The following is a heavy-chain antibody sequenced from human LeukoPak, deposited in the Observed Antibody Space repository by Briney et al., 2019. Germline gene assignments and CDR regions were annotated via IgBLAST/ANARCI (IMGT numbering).Heavy chain of an antibody. Sequence: GASVKVSCKAPGGTFSSYAISWVRQAPGQGLEWMGRIIPILGIANYAQKFQGRVTITADKSTSTAYMELSSLRSEDTAVYYCASTSGYGHYYYGMDVWGQGTTVTVSS. CDR2: IIPILGIA. CDR1: GGTFSSYA. CDR3: ASTSGYGHYYYGMDV. V-gene: IGHV1-69*04. J-gene: IGHJ6*02. D-gene: IGHD5-12*01.